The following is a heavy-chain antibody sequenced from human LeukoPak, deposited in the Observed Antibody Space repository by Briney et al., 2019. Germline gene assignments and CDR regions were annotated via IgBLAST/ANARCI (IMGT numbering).Heavy chain of an antibody. J-gene: IGHJ3*02. Sequence: SETLSLTCTVSGGSINSSSYYWSWIRQPAGKGLEWIGRIYTSGSTNYNPSLKSRVTISVDTSKNQFSLKLSSVTAADTAVYYCAREGNWTPDDDAFDIWGQGTMVTVSS. D-gene: IGHD1-1*01. CDR1: GGSINSSSYY. V-gene: IGHV4-61*02. CDR3: AREGNWTPDDDAFDI. CDR2: IYTSGST.